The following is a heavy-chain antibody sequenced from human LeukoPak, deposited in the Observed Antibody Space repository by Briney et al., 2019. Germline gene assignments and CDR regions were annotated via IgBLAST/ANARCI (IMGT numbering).Heavy chain of an antibody. Sequence: GGSLRLSCAASGFTVSSNYMSWVRQAPGKGLEWVSIIYTGGSTDYADSVKGRFTISRDNSKNTPHLQMNSLRAEDKAVYYCARDPEVAAVAGSVDFWGQGTLVTVSS. V-gene: IGHV3-66*01. CDR3: ARDPEVAAVAGSVDF. CDR2: IYTGGST. D-gene: IGHD6-19*01. J-gene: IGHJ4*02. CDR1: GFTVSSNY.